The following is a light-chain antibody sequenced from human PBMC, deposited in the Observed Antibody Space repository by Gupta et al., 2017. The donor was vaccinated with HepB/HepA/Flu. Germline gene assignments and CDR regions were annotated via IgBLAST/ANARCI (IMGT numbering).Light chain of an antibody. Sequence: DIVMTQSPDSLAVSLGGRATLNCKSSQTTLYSTNNRNYLAWYQQQPGQPPKLLIYWASTRQSGVPARFSGSGSGTNFTLTISSLQTEDVAPYYCQQYYSSPPTFGQGTKVEIK. V-gene: IGKV4-1*01. CDR2: WAS. CDR3: QQYYSSPPT. J-gene: IGKJ1*01. CDR1: QTTLYSTNNRNY.